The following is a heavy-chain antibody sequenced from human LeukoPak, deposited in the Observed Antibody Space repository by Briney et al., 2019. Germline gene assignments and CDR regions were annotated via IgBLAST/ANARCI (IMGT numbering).Heavy chain of an antibody. J-gene: IGHJ4*02. D-gene: IGHD6-6*01. V-gene: IGHV4-61*02. CDR2: IYTSGST. CDR3: AREPMGSSSDY. Sequence: PSQTLSLTCTVSGGSISSGSYYWSWIRQPAGKGLEWIGRIYTSGSTNYNPSLKSRVTISVDTSKNQFSLKLSSVTAADTAVYYCAREPMGSSSDYWGQGTLVTVSS. CDR1: GGSISSGSYY.